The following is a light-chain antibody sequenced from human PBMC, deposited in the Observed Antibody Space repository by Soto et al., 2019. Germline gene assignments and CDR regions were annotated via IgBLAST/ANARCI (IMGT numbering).Light chain of an antibody. CDR1: QSVSSSY. J-gene: IGKJ3*01. Sequence: EIVLTQSPGTLSLSPGERATLSCRAIQSVSSSYLAWYQQKPGQAPRLLIYGASSRATGIPDRFSGSGSGTDFTLTISRLEPEDFAVYFCQQYNNWPTLTFGPGTKVDIK. CDR2: GAS. V-gene: IGKV3-20*01. CDR3: QQYNNWPTLT.